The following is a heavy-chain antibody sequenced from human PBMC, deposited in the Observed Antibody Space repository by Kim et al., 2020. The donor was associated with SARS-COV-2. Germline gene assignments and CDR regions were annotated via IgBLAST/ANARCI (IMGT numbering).Heavy chain of an antibody. CDR3: ARDRASPWGSGSYYNIQLGSGFDY. Sequence: SVKVSCKASGGTFSSYAISWVRQAPGQGLEWMGGIIPIFGTANYAQKFQGRVTITADESTSTAYMELSSLRSEDTAVYYCARDRASPWGSGSYYNIQLGSGFDYGGQGTLVTVSS. CDR2: IIPIFGTA. D-gene: IGHD3-10*01. V-gene: IGHV1-69*13. J-gene: IGHJ4*02. CDR1: GGTFSSYA.